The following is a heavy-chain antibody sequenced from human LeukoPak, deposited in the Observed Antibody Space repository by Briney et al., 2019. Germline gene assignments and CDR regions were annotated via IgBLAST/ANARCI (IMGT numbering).Heavy chain of an antibody. Sequence: PSETLSLTCAVSGGSISSGGYSWSWIRQPPGKGLEWIGYIYHSGSTYYNPSLKSRVTISVDRSKNQFSLKLSSVTAADTALYYCAKEFYYYYGMDVWGQGTTVTVSS. CDR3: AKEFYYYYGMDV. CDR2: IYHSGST. V-gene: IGHV4-30-2*01. J-gene: IGHJ6*02. CDR1: GGSISSGGYS.